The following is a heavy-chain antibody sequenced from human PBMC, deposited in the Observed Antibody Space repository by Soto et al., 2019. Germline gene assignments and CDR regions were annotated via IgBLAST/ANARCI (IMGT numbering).Heavy chain of an antibody. V-gene: IGHV3-21*06. CDR1: GFTSTRYS. J-gene: IGHJ4*02. CDR2: ISSTTNYI. CDR3: ARESEDLTSNFDY. Sequence: GGSLRLSCAASGFTSTRYSMNWVRQAPGKGLEWVSSISSTTNYIYYGDSMKGRFTISRDNAKNSLYLEMNSLRAEDTAVYYCARESEDLTSNFDYWGQGTLVTVSS.